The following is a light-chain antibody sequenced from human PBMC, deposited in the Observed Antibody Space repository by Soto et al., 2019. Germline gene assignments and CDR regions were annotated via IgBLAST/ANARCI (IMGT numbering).Light chain of an antibody. CDR3: QQYGSSPWT. Sequence: EIVMTQSPDTLSLSPGERAPLSCRASQSVSSNLAWYQQKPGQAPRLLIYGASSRAAGIPDRFSGSGSGTDFTLTISRLEPEDFAVYYCQQYGSSPWTFGQGTKVDI. CDR2: GAS. J-gene: IGKJ1*01. CDR1: QSVSSN. V-gene: IGKV3-20*01.